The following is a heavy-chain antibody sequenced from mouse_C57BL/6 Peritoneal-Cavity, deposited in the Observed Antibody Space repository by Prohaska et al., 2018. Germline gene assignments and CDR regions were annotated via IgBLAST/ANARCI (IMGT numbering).Heavy chain of an antibody. CDR1: GFTFSGFW. CDR2: INSAGSAI. Sequence: EVQLLETVGGLVQPGGSRGLSCEGSGFTFSGFWMSWVLQTPGKTLEWIGNINSAGSAINYAPSIKDRFTIFRDNDKSTLYLQMSNVRSEDTATYFCMRYGNYWYFDVWGTGTTVTVSS. D-gene: IGHD2-1*01. V-gene: IGHV11-2*01. CDR3: MRYGNYWYFDV. J-gene: IGHJ1*03.